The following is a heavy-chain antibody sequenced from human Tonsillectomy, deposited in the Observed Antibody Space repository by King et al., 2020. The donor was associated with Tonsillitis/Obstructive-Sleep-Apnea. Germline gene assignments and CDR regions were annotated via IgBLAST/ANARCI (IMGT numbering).Heavy chain of an antibody. CDR2: ISGYNGNT. CDR3: ARESQYYDFWGGQNWFDP. Sequence: QLVQSGAEVKKPGASVKVSCKASGYRFITYCISWVRQAPGQGLEWMGWISGYNGNTSYAQNLQGRVTMTTDTSTSTAYMELRSLRSDDTAVYYCARESQYYDFWGGQNWFDPWGEGTLVTVSS. V-gene: IGHV1-18*01. CDR1: GYRFITYC. D-gene: IGHD3-3*01. J-gene: IGHJ5*02.